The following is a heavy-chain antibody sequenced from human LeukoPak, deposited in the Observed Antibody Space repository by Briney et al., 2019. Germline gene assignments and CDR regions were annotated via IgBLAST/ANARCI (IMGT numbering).Heavy chain of an antibody. CDR2: ISGGGGST. V-gene: IGHV3-23*01. CDR1: GCTFSSYA. D-gene: IGHD3-10*01. J-gene: IGHJ4*02. CDR3: RGAGWFGGWPLDY. Sequence: GGSLRLSCAASGCTFSSYAMSWVRQAPGKGLEWVSAISGGGGSTYYADSVKGRFTISRDNSKNTLYLQMNSLRAEDTAVYYCRGAGWFGGWPLDYWGQGTLVTVSS.